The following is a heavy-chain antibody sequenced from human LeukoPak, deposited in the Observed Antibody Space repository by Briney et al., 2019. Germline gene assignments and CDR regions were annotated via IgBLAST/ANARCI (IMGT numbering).Heavy chain of an antibody. CDR2: ISTYNGNT. J-gene: IGHJ4*02. Sequence: ASVKVSCKASGYTFNSYDISWVRQAPGQGLEWMAWISTYNGNTNYALRVQGRATMTTDTSTSTAYMELRSLRSDDTAVYYCARVLRYDFRSAYYFDYWGQGTLVTVSS. D-gene: IGHD3-3*01. CDR3: ARVLRYDFRSAYYFDY. V-gene: IGHV1-18*01. CDR1: GYTFNSYD.